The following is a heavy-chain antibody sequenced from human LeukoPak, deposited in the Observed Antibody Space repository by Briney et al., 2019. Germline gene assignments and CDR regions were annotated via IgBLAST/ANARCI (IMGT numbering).Heavy chain of an antibody. J-gene: IGHJ4*02. V-gene: IGHV5-51*01. CDR2: IYPDDSDT. Sequence: GESLKISCKGSGYSFTNNWIGWVRQMPGKGLEWMGIIYPDDSDTRYSPSFQGQVTISADKCISTAYLQWSSLKASDTAMYYCARHNNYHDSSGYYYGDFWGQGTLVTVSS. D-gene: IGHD3-22*01. CDR3: ARHNNYHDSSGYYYGDF. CDR1: GYSFTNNW.